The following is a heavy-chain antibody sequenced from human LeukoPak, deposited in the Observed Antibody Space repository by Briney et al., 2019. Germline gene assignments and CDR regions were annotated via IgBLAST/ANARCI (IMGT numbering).Heavy chain of an antibody. CDR3: ARGTDYGDYVFLD. J-gene: IGHJ4*02. D-gene: IGHD4-17*01. CDR2: INPNSGGT. Sequence: ASVKVSCKASGYTFTGYYMHWVRQAPGQGLEWMGWINPNSGGTNYAQKFQGWVTMTRDTSISTAYMELSRLRSDDTAVYYCARGTDYGDYVFLDWGQGTLVTASS. CDR1: GYTFTGYY. V-gene: IGHV1-2*04.